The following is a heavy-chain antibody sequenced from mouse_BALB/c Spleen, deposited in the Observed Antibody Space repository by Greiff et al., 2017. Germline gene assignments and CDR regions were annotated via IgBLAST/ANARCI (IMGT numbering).Heavy chain of an antibody. CDR3: ARHSDY. CDR2: ISDGGSYT. Sequence: EVKLVESGGGLVKPGGSLKLSCAASGFTFSDYYMYWVRQTPEKRLEWVATISDGGSYTYYPDSVKGRFTISRDNAKNTLYLQMSSLKSEDTAMYYCARHSDYWGQGTTLTVSS. V-gene: IGHV5-4*02. J-gene: IGHJ2*01. CDR1: GFTFSDYY.